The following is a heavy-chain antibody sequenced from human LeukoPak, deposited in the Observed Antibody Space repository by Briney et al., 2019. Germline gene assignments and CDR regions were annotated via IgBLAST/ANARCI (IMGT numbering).Heavy chain of an antibody. CDR1: GYTFTSYY. D-gene: IGHD3-22*01. V-gene: IGHV1-2*04. CDR2: INPSSGGT. Sequence: ASVKVSCKASGYTFTSYYMHWVRQAPGQGLEWMGWINPSSGGTNYAQKFQGWVTMTRDTSISTAYMELSRLRSDDTAVYYCAREPLSRSGYHDYWGQGTLVTVSS. CDR3: AREPLSRSGYHDY. J-gene: IGHJ4*02.